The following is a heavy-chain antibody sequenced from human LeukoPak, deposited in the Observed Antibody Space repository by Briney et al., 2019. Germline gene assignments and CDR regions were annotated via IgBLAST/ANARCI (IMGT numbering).Heavy chain of an antibody. J-gene: IGHJ3*02. D-gene: IGHD1-7*01. CDR1: GFTFSSYS. V-gene: IGHV3-21*01. Sequence: GGSLRLSCAASGFTFSSYSMNWVRQAPGKGLEWVSSISSSSSYIYYADSVKGRFTISRDNAKNSLYLQMNSLRAEDTAVYYCARDWGNYPYDAFDIWGQGTMVTVSS. CDR3: ARDWGNYPYDAFDI. CDR2: ISSSSSYI.